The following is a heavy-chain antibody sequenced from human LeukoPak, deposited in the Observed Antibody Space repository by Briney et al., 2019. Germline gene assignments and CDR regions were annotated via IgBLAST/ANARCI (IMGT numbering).Heavy chain of an antibody. CDR2: ILFDGSNK. V-gene: IGHV3-30*03. Sequence: PGMSLRLSCEASGFTFSDYGMHWVRQAPGKGLEWVAVILFDGSNKYYADSVKGRFTISRGNSKNTLYLQMNSLRAEDTAVYYCARDHSGYDTPFDYWGQGTLVTVSS. CDR3: ARDHSGYDTPFDY. D-gene: IGHD5-12*01. CDR1: GFTFSDYG. J-gene: IGHJ4*02.